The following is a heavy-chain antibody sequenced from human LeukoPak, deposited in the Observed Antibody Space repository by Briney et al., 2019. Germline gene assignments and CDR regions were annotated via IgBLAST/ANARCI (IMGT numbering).Heavy chain of an antibody. CDR1: GFTFSSYD. Sequence: PGGSLRLSCAASGFTFSSYDMHWVRQVTGKYLEWVSAICTTGDTYYPGSVKGRFTISRENAKNSLYLQMNSLRAGDTAVYYCARAVAAARGVNYFDYWGQGTLVTVSS. J-gene: IGHJ4*02. V-gene: IGHV3-13*01. CDR2: ICTTGDT. D-gene: IGHD3-10*01. CDR3: ARAVAAARGVNYFDY.